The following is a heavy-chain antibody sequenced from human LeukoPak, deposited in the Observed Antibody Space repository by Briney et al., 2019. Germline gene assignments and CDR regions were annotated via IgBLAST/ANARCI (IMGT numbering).Heavy chain of an antibody. Sequence: PGGSLRLSCAASGFTFSSFDVNWVRQAPGKGLEWVSYISSSGSTIYYADSVKGRFTISRDNAKNSLYLQMNSLGAEDTAVYYCARGGFVNYVMVLWGQGTTVTVSS. J-gene: IGHJ6*02. D-gene: IGHD3-16*02. CDR1: GFTFSSFD. V-gene: IGHV3-48*03. CDR3: ARGGFVNYVMVL. CDR2: ISSSGSTI.